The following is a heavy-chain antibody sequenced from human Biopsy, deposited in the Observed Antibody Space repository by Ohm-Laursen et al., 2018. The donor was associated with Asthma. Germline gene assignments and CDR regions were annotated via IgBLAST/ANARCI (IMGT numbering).Heavy chain of an antibody. CDR2: IWFDGSNK. CDR3: ARGDSSGWSHYYFDY. CDR1: GFTFGSYG. Sequence: SLRLSCAASGFTFGSYGLHWVRQAPGKGLEWVADIWFDGSNKHYADSVKGRFTISRDNSKNTLYLQMHSLRVEDTAVYYCARGDSSGWSHYYFDYWGQGTLVTVSS. J-gene: IGHJ4*02. D-gene: IGHD6-19*01. V-gene: IGHV3-33*01.